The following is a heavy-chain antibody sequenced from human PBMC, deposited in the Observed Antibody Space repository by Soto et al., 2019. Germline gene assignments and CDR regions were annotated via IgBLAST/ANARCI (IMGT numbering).Heavy chain of an antibody. CDR3: ARVPYCSSSSCYSYFDS. J-gene: IGHJ4*02. D-gene: IGHD2-2*01. Sequence: GGSLRLSCAASGFTFSSYSMNWVRQAPGKGLEWVSSISSSSSYIYYADSVKGRFTISRDNAKNSLYLQMNSLRAEDTAVYYCARVPYCSSSSCYSYFDSWGQGTLVTVSS. CDR1: GFTFSSYS. V-gene: IGHV3-21*01. CDR2: ISSSSSYI.